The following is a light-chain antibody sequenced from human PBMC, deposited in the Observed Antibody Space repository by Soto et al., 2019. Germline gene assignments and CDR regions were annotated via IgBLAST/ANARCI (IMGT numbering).Light chain of an antibody. J-gene: IGKJ1*01. CDR2: TTT. V-gene: IGKV1-39*01. Sequence: DIQMTQSPSSLSASVGDTITITCRASQSVRSYLNWYQQKPGKAPDLLIYTTTSLQSEVPSRFSGSGSETHFTLTITSLQPEDFATYFCQQTYSAPPWTFGPGTKGDSK. CDR1: QSVRSY. CDR3: QQTYSAPPWT.